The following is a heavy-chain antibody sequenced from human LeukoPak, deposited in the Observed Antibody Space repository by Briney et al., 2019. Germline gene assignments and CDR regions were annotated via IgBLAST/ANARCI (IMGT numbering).Heavy chain of an antibody. CDR3: ARGVEPLAANTLAY. Sequence: GGSLRPSCAASGFTVITNDMTWVRQAPGKGREWVSVLYSDGNTKYADSVQGRFTISRDNSKNTLYLEMNSLSPDDTAVYYCARGVEPLAANTLAYWGQGTLVTVSS. CDR1: GFTVITND. V-gene: IGHV3-53*01. D-gene: IGHD1-14*01. CDR2: LYSDGNT. J-gene: IGHJ4*02.